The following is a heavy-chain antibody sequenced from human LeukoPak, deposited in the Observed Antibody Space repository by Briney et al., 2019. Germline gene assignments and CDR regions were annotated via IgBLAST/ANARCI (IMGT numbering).Heavy chain of an antibody. CDR3: ARTRQWLVTNDAFDI. D-gene: IGHD6-19*01. V-gene: IGHV4-59*01. CDR1: GGSISSYY. Sequence: PSETLSLTCTVSGGSISSYYWSWIRQPPGKGLEWIGYIYYSGSTNYNPSLKSRVTISVDTSKNQFSLKLSSVTAADTAVYYCARTRQWLVTNDAFDIWGQGTMVTVSS. CDR2: IYYSGST. J-gene: IGHJ3*02.